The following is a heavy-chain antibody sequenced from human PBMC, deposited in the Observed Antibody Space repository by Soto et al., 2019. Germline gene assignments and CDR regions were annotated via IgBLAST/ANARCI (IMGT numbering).Heavy chain of an antibody. J-gene: IGHJ3*02. CDR1: GGSISSSSYY. CDR2: IYYSGST. Sequence: PSETLSLTCTVSGGSISSSSYYWGWIRQPPGKGLEWIGSIYYSGSTYYNPSLKSRVTISVDTSKNQFSLKLSSVTAADTAVYYCARESLRFLEWSTDASDIWGQGTMVTVSS. D-gene: IGHD3-3*01. V-gene: IGHV4-39*02. CDR3: ARESLRFLEWSTDASDI.